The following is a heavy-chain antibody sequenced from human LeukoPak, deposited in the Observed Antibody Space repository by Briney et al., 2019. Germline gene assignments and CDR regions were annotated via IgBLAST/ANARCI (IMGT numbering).Heavy chain of an antibody. V-gene: IGHV3-23*01. D-gene: IGHD6-19*01. Sequence: GGSLRLSCAASGFTFSSYAMSWVRQAPGKGLEWVSAISGSGGSTYYADSVKGRFTISRDNSKNTLYLQMNSLRAEDTAVYYCAKRSGWYLGDYYGMDVLGQGTTVTVSS. CDR3: AKRSGWYLGDYYGMDV. J-gene: IGHJ6*02. CDR1: GFTFSSYA. CDR2: ISGSGGST.